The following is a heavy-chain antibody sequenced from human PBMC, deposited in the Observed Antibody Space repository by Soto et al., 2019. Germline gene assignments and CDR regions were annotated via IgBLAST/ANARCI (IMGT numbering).Heavy chain of an antibody. V-gene: IGHV1-8*01. J-gene: IGHJ4*02. D-gene: IGHD3-10*01. CDR2: VNPNNGDT. Sequence: QVQLVQSGAELKKPGASVKVSCKASGYTFSNYDMNWVRQATGKGPEWIGWVNPNNGDTGYAQKFQGRVTLTTDISTTTAYMELTSLRSEDTAIYYCAKVSRKGSAIDFDYWCQGTLITVSS. CDR3: AKVSRKGSAIDFDY. CDR1: GYTFSNYD.